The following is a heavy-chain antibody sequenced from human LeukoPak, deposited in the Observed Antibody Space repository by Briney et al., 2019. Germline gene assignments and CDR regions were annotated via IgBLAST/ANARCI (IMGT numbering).Heavy chain of an antibody. CDR3: ARVLYYDLDY. J-gene: IGHJ4*02. Sequence: PGGSLRLSCAASGFTVSSKDMYWVRQAPGKGLEWVSVIYSGGSTYYADSVKGRFTISRHNSKNTLYLQMNSLRAEDTAVYYCARVLYYDLDYWGQGTLVTVSS. D-gene: IGHD3-3*01. CDR2: IYSGGST. V-gene: IGHV3-53*04. CDR1: GFTVSSKD.